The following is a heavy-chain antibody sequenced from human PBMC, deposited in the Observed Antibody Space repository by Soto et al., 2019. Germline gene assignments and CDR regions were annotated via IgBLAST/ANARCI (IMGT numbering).Heavy chain of an antibody. CDR1: GFTFNKFD. V-gene: IGHV3-30-3*01. CDR3: ARGDQYDILHRYYAMDV. D-gene: IGHD1-26*01. J-gene: IGHJ6*02. CDR2: IAYDGINK. Sequence: QVQLVESGGGVVQPGTSLRLSCVASGFTFNKFDMHWIRQTPDKRLQWVAFIAYDGINKYYTGSVKGRFSVSRDNSKNTVSLQMNNLGLEDTATYFCARGDQYDILHRYYAMDVWGPGTTVTFSS.